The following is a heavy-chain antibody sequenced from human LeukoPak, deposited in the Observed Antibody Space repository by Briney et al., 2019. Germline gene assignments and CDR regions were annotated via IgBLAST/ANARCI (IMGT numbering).Heavy chain of an antibody. CDR1: GNTFTTYG. J-gene: IGHJ3*01. V-gene: IGHV1-18*01. CDR3: ARDWLEQRGDDVFDV. Sequence: ASVKVSCKASGNTFTTYGISWVRQAPGQGPEWMGWISPYRGNMFYAQKFQGRVTMTTDTSTSTAYMEVRSLRSDDTAAYYCARDWLEQRGDDVFDVWGQGTMVTVSS. CDR2: ISPYRGNM. D-gene: IGHD6-25*01.